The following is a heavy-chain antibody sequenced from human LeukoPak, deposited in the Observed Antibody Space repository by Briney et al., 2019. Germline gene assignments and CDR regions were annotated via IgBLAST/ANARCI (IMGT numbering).Heavy chain of an antibody. V-gene: IGHV3-21*01. CDR2: ISSGSSYI. Sequence: GGSLRLSCAASGFSFSSYSMNWVRQAPGKGLEWVSCISSGSSYIYEADSVKGRFTISRDNAKNSLYLQMNSLRAEDTAVYYCAKNLRYYDRIGYYDYFDYWGQGTLVTVSS. D-gene: IGHD3-22*01. J-gene: IGHJ4*02. CDR1: GFSFSSYS. CDR3: AKNLRYYDRIGYYDYFDY.